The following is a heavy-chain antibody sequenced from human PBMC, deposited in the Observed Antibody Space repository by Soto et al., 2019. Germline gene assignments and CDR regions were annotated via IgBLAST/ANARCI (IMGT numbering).Heavy chain of an antibody. V-gene: IGHV5-51*01. D-gene: IGHD3-22*01. CDR1: GYTFATYW. CDR2: IYPADSDV. CDR3: TRQDLSSGCDY. Sequence: GESLKISCKGSGYTFATYWIGWARQMPGKGLEWMGIIYPADSDVRYSPSFKGLVTISVDKSISTAYLQWGSLKASDTAIYYCTRQDLSSGCDYWGQGTLVTVSS. J-gene: IGHJ4*02.